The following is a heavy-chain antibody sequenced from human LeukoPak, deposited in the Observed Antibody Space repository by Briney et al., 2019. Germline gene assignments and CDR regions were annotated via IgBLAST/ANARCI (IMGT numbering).Heavy chain of an antibody. CDR3: AKVTYYYDSSGYYDY. V-gene: IGHV3-23*01. Sequence: PGGSLRLSCAASGFTFSSYAMSWVRQAPGKGLEWVSAISGSGGSTYYADSVKGRFTISRDNSKNTLYLQMNSLRAEDTAVYYSAKVTYYYDSSGYYDYWGQGTLVTVSS. CDR2: ISGSGGST. J-gene: IGHJ4*02. D-gene: IGHD3-22*01. CDR1: GFTFSSYA.